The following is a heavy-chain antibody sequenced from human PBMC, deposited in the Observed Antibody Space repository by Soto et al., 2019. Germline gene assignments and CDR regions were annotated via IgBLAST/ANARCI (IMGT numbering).Heavy chain of an antibody. Sequence: EVQLVESGGGSVKPGGSLRLSCAASGLTFSNVWMTWVRQAPGKGLEWVGRIKSKSDGETADVAAPVKARFTISRDDSKNTVFLEMNSLKSEATALYYCAITAMINRDSSTSFDYWGRGTQVTVSS. D-gene: IGHD5-18*01. V-gene: IGHV3-15*01. CDR1: GLTFSNVW. CDR2: IKSKSDGETA. J-gene: IGHJ4*02. CDR3: AITAMINRDSSTSFDY.